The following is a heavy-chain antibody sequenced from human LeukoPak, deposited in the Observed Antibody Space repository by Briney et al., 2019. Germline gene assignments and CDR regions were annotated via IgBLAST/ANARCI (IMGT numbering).Heavy chain of an antibody. CDR3: ATDYGDYVLGY. Sequence: ASVKVSCKASGYTFTDYHIHWVRRAPGQGLEWVGWINPNSGGTNYAQKFQGRVTMTRDTSITTVYMDLSGLRSDDTASYYCATDYGDYVLGYWGQGTLVIVSS. CDR2: INPNSGGT. CDR1: GYTFTDYH. D-gene: IGHD4-17*01. J-gene: IGHJ4*02. V-gene: IGHV1-2*02.